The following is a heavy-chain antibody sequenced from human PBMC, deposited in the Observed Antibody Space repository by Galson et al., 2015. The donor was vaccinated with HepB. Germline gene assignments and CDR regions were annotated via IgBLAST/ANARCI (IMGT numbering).Heavy chain of an antibody. Sequence: SLRLSCAASGFTFSDYYMSWIRQAPGKGLEWVSYISSSSSYTNYADPVKGRFTISRDNAKNSLYLQMNSLRAEDTAVYYCARDDLVTTLDYRGQGTLVTVSS. D-gene: IGHD5-12*01. V-gene: IGHV3-11*06. J-gene: IGHJ4*02. CDR1: GFTFSDYY. CDR3: ARDDLVTTLDY. CDR2: ISSSSSYT.